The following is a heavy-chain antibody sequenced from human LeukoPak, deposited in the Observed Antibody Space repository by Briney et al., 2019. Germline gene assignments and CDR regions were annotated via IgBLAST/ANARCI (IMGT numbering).Heavy chain of an antibody. CDR3: ARVSARLHYDFWSGYYTGWAFDI. CDR2: IIPIFGTA. V-gene: IGHV1-69*05. Sequence: SVKVSCKASGGTFSSYAISWVRQAPGQGLEWMGGIIPIFGTANYAQKLQGRVTITTDESTSTAYMELSSLRSEDTAVYYCARVSARLHYDFWSGYYTGWAFDIWGQGTMVTVSS. J-gene: IGHJ3*02. D-gene: IGHD3-3*01. CDR1: GGTFSSYA.